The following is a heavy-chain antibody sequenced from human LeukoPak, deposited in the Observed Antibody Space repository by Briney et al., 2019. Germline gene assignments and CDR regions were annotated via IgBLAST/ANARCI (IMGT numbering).Heavy chain of an antibody. J-gene: IGHJ5*02. V-gene: IGHV3-30*03. CDR2: ISYDGSNK. CDR3: ARDGLNGYSYGYNWFDP. CDR1: GFTFSTYN. D-gene: IGHD5-18*01. Sequence: LAGGSLRLSCVVSGFTFSTYNMNWVRQAPGKGLEWVAVISYDGSNKYYADSVKGRFTISRDNSKNTLYLQMNSLRAEDTAVYYCARDGLNGYSYGYNWFDPWGQGTLVTVSS.